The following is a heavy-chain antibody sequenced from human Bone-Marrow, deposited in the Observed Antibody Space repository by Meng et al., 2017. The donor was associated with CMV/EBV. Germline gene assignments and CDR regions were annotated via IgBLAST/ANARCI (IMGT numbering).Heavy chain of an antibody. CDR2: INHSGST. Sequence: SETLSLTCAVYGGSFSGYYWSWIRQPPGKGLEWIGEINHSGSTNYNPSLKSRVTISVDTSKNQFSLKLSSVTAADTAVYYCATTVAGDYFGYWGQGTLVTVSS. V-gene: IGHV4-34*01. CDR3: ATTVAGDYFGY. CDR1: GGSFSGYY. J-gene: IGHJ4*02. D-gene: IGHD6-19*01.